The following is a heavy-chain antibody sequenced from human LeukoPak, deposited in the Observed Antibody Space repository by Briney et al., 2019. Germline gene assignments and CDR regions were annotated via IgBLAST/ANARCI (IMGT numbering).Heavy chain of an antibody. CDR1: GFSFSDSS. Sequence: QPGGSLRLSCAASGFSFSDSSMSWVRQAPGRGLEWVSYISSSSNTIYYAYSVRGRFTVSRDNAENSLYLQMNSLRDEDTAVYYCARAPMVRGAITSFDQWGQGTLVTVAS. CDR2: ISSSSNTI. D-gene: IGHD3-10*01. J-gene: IGHJ4*02. V-gene: IGHV3-48*02. CDR3: ARAPMVRGAITSFDQ.